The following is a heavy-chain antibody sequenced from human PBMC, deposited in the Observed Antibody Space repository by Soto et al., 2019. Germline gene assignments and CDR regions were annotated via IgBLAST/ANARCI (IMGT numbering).Heavy chain of an antibody. J-gene: IGHJ6*02. CDR1: GGSISSGGYS. D-gene: IGHD3-3*01. Sequence: TSETLSLTCAVSGGSISSGGYSWSWIRQPPGKGLEWIGYIYHSGSTYYNPSLKSRVTISVDRSKNQFSLKLSSVTAADTAVYYCARAPSLLRFLTRGMDVWGQGTTVTVSS. V-gene: IGHV4-30-2*01. CDR2: IYHSGST. CDR3: ARAPSLLRFLTRGMDV.